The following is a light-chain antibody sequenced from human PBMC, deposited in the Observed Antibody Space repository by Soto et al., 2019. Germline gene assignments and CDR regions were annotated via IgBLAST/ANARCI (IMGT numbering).Light chain of an antibody. V-gene: IGKV1-5*01. J-gene: IGKJ1*01. Sequence: DIQMTQSPSTLSASVGDRVTITCRASQSISSWLAWYQQKPGKAPKLLIYDASSLESGVPSRFSGSGSGTEFTLTISSLQPDDFAVYYCQQYNNWPLTWTFGQGTKVDIK. CDR1: QSISSW. CDR2: DAS. CDR3: QQYNNWPLTWT.